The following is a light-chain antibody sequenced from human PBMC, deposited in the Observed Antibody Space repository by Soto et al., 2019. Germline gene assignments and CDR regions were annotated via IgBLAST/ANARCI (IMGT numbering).Light chain of an antibody. CDR2: KDS. CDR3: QSADSRGTYRV. V-gene: IGLV3-25*03. CDR1: SLPKQY. J-gene: IGLJ1*01. Sequence: SYELTQPPSVSVSPGQTARITCSGDSLPKQYAYWYPQKPGQAPVLAIYKDSERPSGIPGRFSGSTSGTTVTLTIRGVQAEDEADYYCQSADSRGTYRVFGTGTKVTVL.